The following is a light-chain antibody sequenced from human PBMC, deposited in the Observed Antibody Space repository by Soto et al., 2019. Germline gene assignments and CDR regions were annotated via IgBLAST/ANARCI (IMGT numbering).Light chain of an antibody. J-gene: IGLJ1*01. V-gene: IGLV2-14*03. CDR2: DVT. Sequence: HSVLTQPASVTGLPGQSITISCTRTSSDVGGFNYVSWYQQHPGKAPKLMIYDVTNRPSGVSYRFSGSKSGNTASLTISGLQAEDEADYYCNSYTSSSTYVFGTGTKVTVL. CDR1: SSDVGGFNY. CDR3: NSYTSSSTYV.